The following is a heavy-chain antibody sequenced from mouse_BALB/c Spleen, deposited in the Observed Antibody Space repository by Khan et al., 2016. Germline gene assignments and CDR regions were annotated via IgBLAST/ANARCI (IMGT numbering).Heavy chain of an antibody. CDR1: GYTFTSYW. J-gene: IGHJ3*01. CDR2: IYPGDGDT. CDR3: ARRAARSTGFAY. Sequence: VELVESGAELARPGASVKLSCKASGYTFTSYWMQWVKQRPGQGLEWIGAIYPGDGDTRYTQKFKGQATLTADKSSSTAYMQLSSLASEDSSVYYCARRAARSTGFAYWGQGTLVTVSA. D-gene: IGHD3-1*01. V-gene: IGHV1-87*01.